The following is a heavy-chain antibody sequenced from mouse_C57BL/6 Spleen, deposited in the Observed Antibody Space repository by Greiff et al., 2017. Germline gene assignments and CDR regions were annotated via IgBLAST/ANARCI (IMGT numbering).Heavy chain of an antibody. D-gene: IGHD4-1*02. CDR2: IYPGNSDT. Sequence: EVQLQQSGTVLARPGASVKMSCKTSGYTFTSYWMHWVKQRPGQGLEWIGAIYPGNSDTSYNQKFKGKAKLTAVTSARTAYMELSSLTNEDSAVYYCTRAQLCWFAYWGKGTRVTVSA. CDR1: GYTFTSYW. J-gene: IGHJ3*01. V-gene: IGHV1-5*01. CDR3: TRAQLCWFAY.